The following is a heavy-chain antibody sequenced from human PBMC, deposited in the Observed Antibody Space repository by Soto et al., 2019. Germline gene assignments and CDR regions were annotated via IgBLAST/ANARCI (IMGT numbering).Heavy chain of an antibody. CDR1: GFTFSSYG. Sequence: VQLVESGGGVVQPGRSLRLSCAASGFTFSSYGMHWVRQAPGKGLEWVAVIWYDGSNKYYADSVKGRFTISRDNSKNTLYLQMNSLRAEDTAVYYCARDREIAVAGNNYYYGMDVWGQGTTVTVSS. CDR3: ARDREIAVAGNNYYYGMDV. J-gene: IGHJ6*02. D-gene: IGHD6-19*01. CDR2: IWYDGSNK. V-gene: IGHV3-33*01.